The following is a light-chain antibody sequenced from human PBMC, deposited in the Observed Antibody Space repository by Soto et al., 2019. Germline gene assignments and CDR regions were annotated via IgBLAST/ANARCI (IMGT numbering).Light chain of an antibody. CDR1: QSVSNNY. CDR2: GST. Sequence: EVVLTQSPGTLSLSPGERATLSCRASQSVSNNYLAWYQQNGGQSPKLLIFGSTDSATGIPDRFSGSGSGTDFTLTIIRLEPEDFAVYYCRQYGSSPPYTFGQGTKLEIK. CDR3: RQYGSSPPYT. J-gene: IGKJ2*01. V-gene: IGKV3-20*01.